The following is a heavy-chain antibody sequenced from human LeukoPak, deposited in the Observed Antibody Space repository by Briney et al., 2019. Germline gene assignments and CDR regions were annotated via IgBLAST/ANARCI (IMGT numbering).Heavy chain of an antibody. J-gene: IGHJ5*01. V-gene: IGHV3-74*01. CDR3: ARGPCYYGSGSYYDNWFDS. CDR1: GFSFSSYW. Sequence: DPGGSLRLSCAASGFSFSSYWVHWVRQAPGKGLVWVSRINSDGSSVSYADSVKGRFTISRDNAKNTLYLQMNSLRAEDTAVYYCARGPCYYGSGSYYDNWFDSWGQETLVTVSS. D-gene: IGHD3-10*01. CDR2: INSDGSSV.